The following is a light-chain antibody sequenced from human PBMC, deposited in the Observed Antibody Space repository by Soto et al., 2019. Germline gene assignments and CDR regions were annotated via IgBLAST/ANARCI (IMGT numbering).Light chain of an antibody. V-gene: IGLV2-14*01. CDR2: DVS. J-gene: IGLJ2*01. CDR1: SSDVGGYTY. CDR3: SSYTGSTTLVL. Sequence: QSALTQPASVSGSPGQSITISCSGTSSDVGGYTYVSWYQQHPGNAPKLMIYDVSNRPSGVSNRFSGSKSGNTASLTISGLQAEDEADYYGSSYTGSTTLVLFGGGTKLTVL.